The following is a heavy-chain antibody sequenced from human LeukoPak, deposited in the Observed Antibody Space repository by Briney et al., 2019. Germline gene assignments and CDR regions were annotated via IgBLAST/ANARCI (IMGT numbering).Heavy chain of an antibody. Sequence: SETLSLTCTVSGFSINSGYYWGWIRQPPGKGLEWIGSIYHSGSTYYNPSLMSRVTMSVDTSKNQFSLKLSSVTAADTAVYYCARKYYYDSSGYPTHFDYWGQGTLVTVSS. CDR1: GFSINSGYY. J-gene: IGHJ4*02. CDR2: IYHSGST. D-gene: IGHD3-22*01. V-gene: IGHV4-38-2*02. CDR3: ARKYYYDSSGYPTHFDY.